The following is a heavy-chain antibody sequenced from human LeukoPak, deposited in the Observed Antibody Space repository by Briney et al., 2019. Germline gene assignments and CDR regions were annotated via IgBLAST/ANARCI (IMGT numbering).Heavy chain of an antibody. J-gene: IGHJ4*02. D-gene: IGHD3-9*01. Sequence: GGSLRLSCGASGFSFNNYGMHWVRQAPGKGLEWVAFIRYDGSNKYYADSVKGRFTISRDNSKNTLYLQMNSLRAEDTAVYYCARDSDLTYYDILTGYLGTFDYWGQGTLVTVSS. CDR3: ARDSDLTYYDILTGYLGTFDY. CDR1: GFSFNNYG. CDR2: IRYDGSNK. V-gene: IGHV3-30*02.